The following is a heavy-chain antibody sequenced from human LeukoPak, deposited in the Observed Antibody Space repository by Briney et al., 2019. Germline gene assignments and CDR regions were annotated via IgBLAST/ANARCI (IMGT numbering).Heavy chain of an antibody. J-gene: IGHJ4*02. CDR3: ARGGYYDYVWGSYRNDH. CDR2: ISSSSSYI. CDR1: GFTFSSYS. D-gene: IGHD3-16*02. Sequence: GGSLRLSCAASGFTFSSYSMNWVRQAPGKGLEWVSSISSSSSYIYCADSVKGRFTISRDNAKNSLYLQMNSLRAEDTAVYYCARGGYYDYVWGSYRNDHWGQGTLVTVSS. V-gene: IGHV3-21*01.